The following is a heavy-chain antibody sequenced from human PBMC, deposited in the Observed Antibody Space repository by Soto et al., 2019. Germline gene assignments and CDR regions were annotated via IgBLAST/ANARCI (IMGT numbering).Heavy chain of an antibody. CDR2: INHSGST. V-gene: IGHV4-34*01. Sequence: SETLSLTCAVYGGPFSGYYWSWIRQPPGKGLEWIGEINHSGSTNYNPSLKSRVTISVDTSKNQFSLKLSSVTAADTAVYYCARGSDTAMVPFDYWGQGTLVTVSS. D-gene: IGHD5-18*01. CDR3: ARGSDTAMVPFDY. J-gene: IGHJ4*02. CDR1: GGPFSGYY.